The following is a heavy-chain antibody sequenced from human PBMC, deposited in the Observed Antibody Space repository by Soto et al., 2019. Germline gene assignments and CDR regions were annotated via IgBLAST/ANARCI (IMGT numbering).Heavy chain of an antibody. CDR2: IYWDDDK. CDR1: GFSLSTSGVG. Sequence: QITLKESGPTLVNPTQTLTLTCTFSGFSLSTSGVGVGWIRQPPGKALEWLALIYWDDDKRYSPSLKSRLTITKDTSKNQVVLTMTNMDPVDTATYYCAHRTSGRITMVRGVTHFDYWGQGTLVTVSS. J-gene: IGHJ4*02. CDR3: AHRTSGRITMVRGVTHFDY. V-gene: IGHV2-5*02. D-gene: IGHD3-10*01.